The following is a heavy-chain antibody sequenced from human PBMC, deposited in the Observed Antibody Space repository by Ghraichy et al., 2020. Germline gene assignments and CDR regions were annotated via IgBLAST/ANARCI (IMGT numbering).Heavy chain of an antibody. V-gene: IGHV4-34*01. D-gene: IGHD3-16*01. Sequence: SETLSLTCAVYGGSFSGYYWSWIRQPPGKGLEWFGEINHGGSTNYNPSLKSRVTISIDTSNNQFSLRLSSVTAADTGAYYCARRKWGSYIPYYFYGVDVCGQGTTVTVSS. J-gene: IGHJ6*02. CDR2: INHGGST. CDR3: ARRKWGSYIPYYFYGVDV. CDR1: GGSFSGYY.